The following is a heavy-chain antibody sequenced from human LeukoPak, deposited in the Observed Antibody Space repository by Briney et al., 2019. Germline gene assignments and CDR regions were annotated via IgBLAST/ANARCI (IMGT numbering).Heavy chain of an antibody. J-gene: IGHJ6*02. Sequence: GGSLRLSCAASGFTFSSYSMNWVRQAPGKGLEWVSYISSSSSTIYYADSVKGRSTISRDNAKNSLYLQMNSLRDEDTAVYYCARDRFWSGYYTGGGYYYGMDVWGQGTTVTVSS. CDR1: GFTFSSYS. D-gene: IGHD3-3*01. CDR2: ISSSSSTI. V-gene: IGHV3-48*02. CDR3: ARDRFWSGYYTGGGYYYGMDV.